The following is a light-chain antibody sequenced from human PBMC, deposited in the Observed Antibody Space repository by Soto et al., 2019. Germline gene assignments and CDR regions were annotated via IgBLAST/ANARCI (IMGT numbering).Light chain of an antibody. CDR3: QRCDAFIT. CDR2: EAS. V-gene: IGKV1-33*01. J-gene: IGKJ4*01. CDR1: QDIKNY. Sequence: DIQMTQSPSSLSASVGDRVTITCQASQDIKNYLNWYQQKPGKAPKLLIYEASNLETGVPSRFSGSGSGRIFTFTISSLQPEDIATYYCQRCDAFITFGGGTRIEIK.